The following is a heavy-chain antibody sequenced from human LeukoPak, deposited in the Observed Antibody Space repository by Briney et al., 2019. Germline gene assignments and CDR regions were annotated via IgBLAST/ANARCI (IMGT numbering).Heavy chain of an antibody. CDR2: IIPIFGTA. CDR1: GGTFSSYA. Sequence: SVKVSCKASGGTFSSYAISWVRQAPGQGLEWMGGIIPIFGTANYAQKFQGRVTITADESTSTAYMELSSLRSEDTAVCYCASVTIFGVVIQGDAFDIWGQGTMVTVSS. D-gene: IGHD3-3*01. CDR3: ASVTIFGVVIQGDAFDI. J-gene: IGHJ3*02. V-gene: IGHV1-69*01.